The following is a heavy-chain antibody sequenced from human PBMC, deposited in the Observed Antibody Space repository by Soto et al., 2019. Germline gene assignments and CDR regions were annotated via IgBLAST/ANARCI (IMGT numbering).Heavy chain of an antibody. CDR1: GGTFSSYA. Sequence: SVKVSCKASGGTFSSYAISWVRQAPGQGLEWMGGIIPIFGTANYAQKLQGRVTMTTDTSTSTAYMELRSLRSDDTAVYYCARSLDTAMVTVLGYYYYYMDVWGKGTTVTVSS. CDR3: ARSLDTAMVTVLGYYYYYMDV. J-gene: IGHJ6*03. CDR2: IIPIFGTA. D-gene: IGHD5-18*01. V-gene: IGHV1-69*05.